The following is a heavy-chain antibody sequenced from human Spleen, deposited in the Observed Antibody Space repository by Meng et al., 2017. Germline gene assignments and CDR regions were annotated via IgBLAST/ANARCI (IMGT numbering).Heavy chain of an antibody. Sequence: EVQLGGSGGGLVKPGGSLRLCCEGSGFTFSNAYMTWVRQVPGKRLEWVGRIKSKPDGETIDYAAPVKGRFTISRDDSKNTVYLQMNSLKSEDTAVYYCSGHIDYWGQGTLVTVSS. D-gene: IGHD5-12*01. CDR3: SGHIDY. V-gene: IGHV3-15*01. CDR1: GFTFSNAY. CDR2: IKSKPDGETI. J-gene: IGHJ4*02.